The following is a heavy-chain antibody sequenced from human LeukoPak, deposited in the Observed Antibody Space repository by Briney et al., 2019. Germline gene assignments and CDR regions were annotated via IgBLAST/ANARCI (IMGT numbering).Heavy chain of an antibody. D-gene: IGHD1-20*01. Sequence: ASVKVSCKASGYPFIDYYLHWVRQAPGQGLEWMGCINPNTGDTNSAQKFQGRVTMTRDTSINTAYMELSRLRSDDTAVYYCARGGGGAYNWYYDWYFDLWGRDTLVTVSS. CDR1: GYPFIDYY. CDR3: ARGGGGAYNWYYDWYFDL. J-gene: IGHJ2*01. CDR2: INPNTGDT. V-gene: IGHV1-2*02.